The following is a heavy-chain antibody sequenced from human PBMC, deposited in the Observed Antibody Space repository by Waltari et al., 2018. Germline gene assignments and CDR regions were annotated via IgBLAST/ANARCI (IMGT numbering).Heavy chain of an antibody. V-gene: IGHV4-61*09. CDR3: ARRMVQGGTLFWFDP. CDR2: IYTSGST. Sequence: QVQLQESGPGLVKPSQTLSLTCTVSGGSISSGSYYWSWIRQPAGKGLEWIGYIYTSGSTNYNPPLKSRVTISVDTSKNQFSLKLSSVTAADTAVYYCARRMVQGGTLFWFDPWGQGTLVTVSS. CDR1: GGSISSGSYY. D-gene: IGHD3-10*01. J-gene: IGHJ5*02.